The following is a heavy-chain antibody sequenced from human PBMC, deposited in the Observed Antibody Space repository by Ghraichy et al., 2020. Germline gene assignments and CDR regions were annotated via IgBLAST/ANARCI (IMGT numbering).Heavy chain of an antibody. J-gene: IGHJ6*02. CDR2: ISYTGST. CDR1: GGSISSVSYY. CDR3: ARKDYYYYHMDV. Sequence: ESLNISCTVSGGSISSVSYYWGWVRQPPGRGLGWVAYISYTGSTYYDPSLKSRVTMSVDTSRNQFSLKVNSVTAADTAVYYWARKDYYYYHMDVWGQGTTVTVSS. V-gene: IGHV4-39*01.